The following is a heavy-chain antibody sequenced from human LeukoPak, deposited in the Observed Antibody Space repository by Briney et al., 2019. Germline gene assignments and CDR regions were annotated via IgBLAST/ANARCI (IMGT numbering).Heavy chain of an antibody. J-gene: IGHJ4*02. D-gene: IGHD6-13*01. V-gene: IGHV1-69*05. CDR2: IIPIFGTA. CDR3: ARGLYSSSWYEDY. CDR1: GGTFSSYA. Sequence: ASVKVSCKASGGTFSSYAISWVRQAPGQGLEWMGGIIPIFGTANYAQKFQGRVTMTRDTSISTAYMELSRLRSDDTAVYYCARGLYSSSWYEDYWGQGTLVTVSS.